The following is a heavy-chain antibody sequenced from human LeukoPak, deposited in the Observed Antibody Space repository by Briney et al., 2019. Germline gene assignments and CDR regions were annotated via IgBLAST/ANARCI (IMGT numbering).Heavy chain of an antibody. D-gene: IGHD3-16*02. CDR1: GGSFSGYY. J-gene: IGHJ5*02. V-gene: IGHV4-34*01. CDR3: ARAGYVWGSYRYPTNNWFDP. CDR2: INHSGST. Sequence: SETLSLTCAVYGGSFSGYYWSWTRQPPGKGLEWIGEINHSGSTNYNPSLKSRVTISVDTSKNQFSLKLSSVTAADTAVHYCARAGYVWGSYRYPTNNWFDPWGQGTLVTVSS.